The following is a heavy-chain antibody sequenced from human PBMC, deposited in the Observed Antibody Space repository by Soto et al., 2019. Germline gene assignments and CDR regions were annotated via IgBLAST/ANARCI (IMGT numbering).Heavy chain of an antibody. J-gene: IGHJ3*02. D-gene: IGHD2-2*01. CDR2: IYYSGST. CDR1: GGSISSGGYY. CDR3: ARDWGKGYCSSTSCFDAFDI. V-gene: IGHV4-31*03. Sequence: SETLSLTCTVSGGSISSGGYYWSWIRQHPGKGLEWIGYIYYSGSTYYNPSLKSRVTISVDTSKNQFSLKLSSVTAADTAVYYCARDWGKGYCSSTSCFDAFDIWGQGTMVTVSS.